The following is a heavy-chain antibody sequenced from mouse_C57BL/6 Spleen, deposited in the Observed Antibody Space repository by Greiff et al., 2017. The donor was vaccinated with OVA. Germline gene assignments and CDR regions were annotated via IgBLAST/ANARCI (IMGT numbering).Heavy chain of an antibody. D-gene: IGHD1-1*01. CDR3: ARGDYYGSSYGYFDF. Sequence: QVQLKESGPELVKPGASVKISCKASGYAFSSSWMNWVKQRPGKGLEWIGRIYPGAGDTNYNGKFKGKATLTADKSSSTAYMQLSSLTSEDSAVYFCARGDYYGSSYGYFDFWGTGTTVTVSS. CDR2: IYPGAGDT. CDR1: GYAFSSSW. V-gene: IGHV1-82*01. J-gene: IGHJ1*03.